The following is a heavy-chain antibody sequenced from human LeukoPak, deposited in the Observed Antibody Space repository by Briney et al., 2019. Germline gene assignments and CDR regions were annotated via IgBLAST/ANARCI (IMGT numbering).Heavy chain of an antibody. CDR1: GFTFRTFG. V-gene: IGHV3-21*01. CDR3: AREESSYGSGSYVWGSYRYMPCAS. J-gene: IGHJ5*02. CDR2: IGSRNIYI. D-gene: IGHD3-16*02. Sequence: GGSLRLSCAASGFTFRTFGMNWVRQAPGKGLEWVSSIGSRNIYIYYADSVKGRFTISRDNAKNSLYLQMNSLRAEDTAVYYCAREESSYGSGSYVWGSYRYMPCASWGQGTPVTVSS.